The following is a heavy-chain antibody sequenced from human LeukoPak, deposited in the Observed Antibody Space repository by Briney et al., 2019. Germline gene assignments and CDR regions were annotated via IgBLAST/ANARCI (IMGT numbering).Heavy chain of an antibody. Sequence: PSGTLSLTCAVSGGSILTSNWWSWVRQPPGKGLEWIGEVHLSGTSNYNPSLKSRVSMSIDKSKNQLSLKLTSVTAADTAMYYCARESGAFSPFGFWGQGTLVTVSS. CDR2: VHLSGTS. CDR1: GGSILTSNW. V-gene: IGHV4-4*02. J-gene: IGHJ4*02. CDR3: ARESGAFSPFGF. D-gene: IGHD1-26*01.